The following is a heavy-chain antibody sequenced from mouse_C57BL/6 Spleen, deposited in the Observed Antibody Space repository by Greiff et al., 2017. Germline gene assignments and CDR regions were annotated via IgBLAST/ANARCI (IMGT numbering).Heavy chain of an antibody. CDR2: INPSTGGT. D-gene: IGHD1-1*01. V-gene: IGHV1-42*01. Sequence: VQLQQSGPELVKPGASVKISCKASGYSFTGYYMNWVKQSPEKSLEWIGEINPSTGGTTYNQKFKAKATLTVDKSSSTAYMQLKSLTSEDSAVYYCARYYYGRGWFAYWGQGTLVTVSA. J-gene: IGHJ3*01. CDR1: GYSFTGYY. CDR3: ARYYYGRGWFAY.